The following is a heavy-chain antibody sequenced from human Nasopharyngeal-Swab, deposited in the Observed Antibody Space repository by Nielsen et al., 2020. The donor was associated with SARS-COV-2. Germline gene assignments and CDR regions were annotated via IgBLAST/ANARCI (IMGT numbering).Heavy chain of an antibody. Sequence: GESLKISCVASGFTFSDYYMTWIRQAPGKGLEWVANIKQDGSEKYYVDSVKGRFTISRDNAKNSLYLQMNSLRAEDTAVYYCARGVVGYCSSTGCTTDSYYYYYMDVWGKGTTVTVSS. V-gene: IGHV3-7*03. J-gene: IGHJ6*03. D-gene: IGHD2-2*03. CDR1: GFTFSDYY. CDR3: ARGVVGYCSSTGCTTDSYYYYYMDV. CDR2: IKQDGSEK.